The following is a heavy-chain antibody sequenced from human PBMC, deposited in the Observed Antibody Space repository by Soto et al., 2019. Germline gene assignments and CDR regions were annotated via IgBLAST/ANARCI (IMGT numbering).Heavy chain of an antibody. D-gene: IGHD3-10*01. CDR1: GFTFSSYG. V-gene: IGHV3-30*18. CDR3: AKDHSGSGSYAPVADY. Sequence: QVQLVESGGGVVQPGRSLRLSCAASGFTFSSYGMHWVRQAPGKGLEWVAVISYDGSNKYYADSVKGRFTISRDNSKNTLYLQMNSLRAEDTAVYYCAKDHSGSGSYAPVADYWGQGTLVTVSS. J-gene: IGHJ4*02. CDR2: ISYDGSNK.